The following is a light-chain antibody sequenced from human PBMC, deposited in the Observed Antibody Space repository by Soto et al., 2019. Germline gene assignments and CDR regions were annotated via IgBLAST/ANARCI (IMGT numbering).Light chain of an antibody. V-gene: IGKV1-9*01. Sequence: IQLTQSPSSLSASVGDRVTITCRASQGISSYLAWYQQKPGKAPKLLIYAASTLQSGVPSRFSSSGSGTDFTRTISSLQPEDFATYYCQQLNSYPLTFGGGTKVEIK. CDR2: AAS. CDR3: QQLNSYPLT. CDR1: QGISSY. J-gene: IGKJ4*01.